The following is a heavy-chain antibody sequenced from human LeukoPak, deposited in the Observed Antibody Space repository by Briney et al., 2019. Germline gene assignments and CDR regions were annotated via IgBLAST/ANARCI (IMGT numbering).Heavy chain of an antibody. CDR2: ISSSSTTI. CDR1: GFTLSSYN. CDR3: ARSRGSGY. Sequence: QPGGSLRLSCAASGFTLSSYNMNWVRQAPGKGLEWVSYISSSSTTIYYADSVKGRFTISRDNAKNSLYLQMSSLRDEDTAVYYCARSRGSGYWGQGTLVTVTS. D-gene: IGHD5-12*01. V-gene: IGHV3-48*02. J-gene: IGHJ4*02.